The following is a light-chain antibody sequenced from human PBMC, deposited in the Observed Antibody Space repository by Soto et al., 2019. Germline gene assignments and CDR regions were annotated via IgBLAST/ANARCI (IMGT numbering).Light chain of an antibody. Sequence: ETVMTQSPGTLSVSLGERATLSCRASQSVSNNYLAWYQQKPGQDPRLLIYGASNRATGIPDRFSGSGSGTDFTLTISRLEPEDFAVYYCQQYGSSGTFGQGTKGDIK. CDR3: QQYGSSGT. J-gene: IGKJ1*01. CDR2: GAS. V-gene: IGKV3-20*01. CDR1: QSVSNNY.